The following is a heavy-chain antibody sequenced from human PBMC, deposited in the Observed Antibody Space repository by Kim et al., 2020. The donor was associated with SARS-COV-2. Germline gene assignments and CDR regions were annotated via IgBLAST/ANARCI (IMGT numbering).Heavy chain of an antibody. J-gene: IGHJ6*02. Sequence: ASVKVSCKASGFTFTSYDINWVRQATGQGLEWMGWMNPNSGNTGYAQKFQGRVTMTRNTSISTAYMELSSLRSEDTAVYYCARGRPIAVAGFYYYYGMDVWGQGATVTVSS. CDR3: ARGRPIAVAGFYYYYGMDV. CDR1: GFTFTSYD. D-gene: IGHD6-19*01. CDR2: MNPNSGNT. V-gene: IGHV1-8*01.